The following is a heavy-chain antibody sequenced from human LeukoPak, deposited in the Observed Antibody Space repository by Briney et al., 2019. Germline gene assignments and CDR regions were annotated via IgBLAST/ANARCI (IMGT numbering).Heavy chain of an antibody. Sequence: PGRSLRPSCAGSGFTFSNYAMHWVRQAPAKGLEWMAVIAYDGSSEYLTDSVKGRFTISRDNSKNTLYLQMNSLRPEDTAVYYCAIEDYQSSGWTDAFDIWGQGTMVTVSS. V-gene: IGHV3-30-3*01. CDR1: GFTFSNYA. CDR2: IAYDGSSE. CDR3: AIEDYQSSGWTDAFDI. D-gene: IGHD6-19*01. J-gene: IGHJ3*02.